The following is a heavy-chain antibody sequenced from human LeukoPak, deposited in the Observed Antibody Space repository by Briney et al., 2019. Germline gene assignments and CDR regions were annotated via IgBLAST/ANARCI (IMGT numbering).Heavy chain of an antibody. D-gene: IGHD3-10*01. V-gene: IGHV3-23*01. CDR1: GFTFSSYA. CDR3: AKDLPTYYYGSGSYVDY. J-gene: IGHJ4*02. Sequence: GGSLRLSCAASGFTFSSYAMSWVRQAPGKGLEWVSAISGSGGSTYYADSVKGRFTISRDNSKNTLYLKMNSLRAEDTAVYYCAKDLPTYYYGSGSYVDYWGQGTLVTVSS. CDR2: ISGSGGST.